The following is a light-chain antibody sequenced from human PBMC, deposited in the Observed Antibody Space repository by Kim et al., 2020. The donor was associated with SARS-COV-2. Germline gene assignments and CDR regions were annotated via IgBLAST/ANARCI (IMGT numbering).Light chain of an antibody. V-gene: IGKV1-39*01. CDR1: QIISSY. J-gene: IGKJ1*01. Sequence: AAVGDRVTIPCRASQIISSYLNWYQQKPGKAPKLLIYAASSLQSGVPSRFSGSGSGTDCSLTISSLQPEDFATYYCQQSYNTPRTFGQGTKVDIK. CDR2: AAS. CDR3: QQSYNTPRT.